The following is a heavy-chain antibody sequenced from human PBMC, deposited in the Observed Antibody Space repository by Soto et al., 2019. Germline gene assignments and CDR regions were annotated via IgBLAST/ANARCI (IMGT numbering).Heavy chain of an antibody. V-gene: IGHV3-74*01. CDR1: GFTFSYYW. Sequence: GGSLRLSCAASGFTFSYYWMHWVRQAPGQGLVWVSRIHSDGSSTTYADSVKGRFTISRDNAKNTLYLQMNSLRAEDTAVYYCARGNRGAFDLWGQGTMVTVSS. CDR2: IHSDGSST. D-gene: IGHD4-4*01. CDR3: ARGNRGAFDL. J-gene: IGHJ3*01.